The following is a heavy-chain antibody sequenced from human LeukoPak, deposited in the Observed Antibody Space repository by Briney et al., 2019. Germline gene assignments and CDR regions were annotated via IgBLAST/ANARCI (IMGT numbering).Heavy chain of an antibody. Sequence: GGSLRLSCAASGFNFNFVWMNWVRQAPGKGLEWVGRIRTKIEGETRDYAAPVKDRFTISRDDSKTTLYLQMNGLKTDDSAVYYCTTERNWELLRPYGLGIWGQGTTVTVSS. CDR3: TTERNWELLRPYGLGI. D-gene: IGHD4-23*01. CDR1: GFNFNFVW. V-gene: IGHV3-15*01. J-gene: IGHJ6*02. CDR2: IRTKIEGETR.